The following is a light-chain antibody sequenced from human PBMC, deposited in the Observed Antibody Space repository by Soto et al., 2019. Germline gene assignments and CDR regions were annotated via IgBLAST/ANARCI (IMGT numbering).Light chain of an antibody. CDR3: QHYGDSPWT. V-gene: IGKV3-20*01. Sequence: EIVLTQSPGTLSLSPGERATLSCRASQSVSSSNLAWYQQKRGQSPRVISDGGYTRAAGIPDRFSGSGSGPDFTLTISRLEPEDFAVYFCQHYGDSPWTFGQGTKVDIK. CDR1: QSVSSSN. J-gene: IGKJ1*01. CDR2: GGY.